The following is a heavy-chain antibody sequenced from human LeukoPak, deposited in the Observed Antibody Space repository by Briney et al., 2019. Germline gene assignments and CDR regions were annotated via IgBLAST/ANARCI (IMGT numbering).Heavy chain of an antibody. CDR2: INTDGSST. Sequence: GGSLRLSCAPSGFTFSSHWMHWVRHAPGEGLVWVSHINTDGSSTTYGDPAKGRFTVSRDSATLFLQMNSLRVDDTAIYYCARGTATTAGIDYWGLGTLVTVSS. D-gene: IGHD6-13*01. V-gene: IGHV3-74*01. CDR3: ARGTATTAGIDY. J-gene: IGHJ4*02. CDR1: GFTFSSHW.